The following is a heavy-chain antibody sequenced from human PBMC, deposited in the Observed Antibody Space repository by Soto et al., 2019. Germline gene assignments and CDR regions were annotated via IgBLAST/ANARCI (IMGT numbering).Heavy chain of an antibody. Sequence: VGSLRLSCVASGFTLSSYALSWVRQAPGKGLEWVSAISGGVGSTYYADSVKGRFTISRDISKNTLYLQMESLRAEDTAIYYCENTYYYYRSCYSYHFDYWGQGILVTVSS. J-gene: IGHJ4*02. CDR1: GFTLSSYA. V-gene: IGHV3-23*01. CDR3: ENTYYYYRSCYSYHFDY. CDR2: ISGGVGST. D-gene: IGHD3-22*01.